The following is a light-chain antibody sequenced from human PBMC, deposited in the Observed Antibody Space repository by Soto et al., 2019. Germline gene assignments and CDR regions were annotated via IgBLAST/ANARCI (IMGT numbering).Light chain of an antibody. CDR2: GTS. Sequence: EIVLTQSPDTLSLSPGERATLSCRASQSVSSSYLAWYQQTPGQAPRLLIYGTSNRATGIPDRFSGSGSGTDFTLTISRLEPKDFVVYYCQQYGNSRWTFGQGTKVQIK. J-gene: IGKJ1*01. V-gene: IGKV3-20*01. CDR3: QQYGNSRWT. CDR1: QSVSSSY.